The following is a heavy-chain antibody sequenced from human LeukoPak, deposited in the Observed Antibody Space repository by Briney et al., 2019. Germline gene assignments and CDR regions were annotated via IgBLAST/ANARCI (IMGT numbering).Heavy chain of an antibody. CDR2: IKEDGSEK. J-gene: IGHJ5*02. CDR1: GFTFGSYW. V-gene: IGHV3-7*03. Sequence: GGSLRLSCAASGFTFGSYWMSWVRQAPGKGLEWVANIKEDGSEKYYVDSVKGRFTISRDNAKNLLYLQMNSLRADDTGFYYCARDFRGGGLAADPWGQGTLVTVSS. CDR3: ARDFRGGGLAADP. D-gene: IGHD6-13*01.